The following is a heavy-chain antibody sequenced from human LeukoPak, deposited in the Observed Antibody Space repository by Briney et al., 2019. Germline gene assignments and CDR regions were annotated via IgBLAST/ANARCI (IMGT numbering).Heavy chain of an antibody. Sequence: TGGSLRLSRAASGFTFSAYAMHWVRQAPGKGLEYVSAISSNVGSTYFANSVKGRFTITRDNSKNTLYLQMDSLRAEDMAVYYCARAHSSGWQKFYYGMDVWGQGTTVTVSS. CDR3: ARAHSSGWQKFYYGMDV. D-gene: IGHD6-19*01. CDR1: GFTFSAYA. CDR2: ISSNVGST. V-gene: IGHV3-64*01. J-gene: IGHJ6*02.